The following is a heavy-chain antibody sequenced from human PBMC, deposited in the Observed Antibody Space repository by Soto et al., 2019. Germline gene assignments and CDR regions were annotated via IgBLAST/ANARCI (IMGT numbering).Heavy chain of an antibody. V-gene: IGHV4-39*01. CDR3: ARRGDYDYGDYELFLMGGWFDP. J-gene: IGHJ5*02. D-gene: IGHD4-17*01. Sequence: SETLSLTCTVSGGSISSSSYYWGWIRQPPGKGLEWIGSIYYSGSTYYNPSLKSRVTISVDTSKSQFSLKLSSVTAADTAVYYCARRGDYDYGDYELFLMGGWFDPWGQGTLVTVSS. CDR1: GGSISSSSYY. CDR2: IYYSGST.